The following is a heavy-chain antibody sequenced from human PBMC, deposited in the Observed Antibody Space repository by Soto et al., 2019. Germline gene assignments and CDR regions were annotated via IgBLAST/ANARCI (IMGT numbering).Heavy chain of an antibody. CDR1: AFTFSSYS. CDR3: AREETAWPLAYGLDV. D-gene: IGHD2-21*02. CDR2: ITRNSDI. V-gene: IGHV3-21*01. Sequence: PGGALRLSSAASAFTFSSYSMHWVRQAPGKGLEWVSAITRNSDIYYADSVKGRFTISRDNAQNSVSLQMASLRAEDTAVYYCAREETAWPLAYGLDVWGQGTTVTVSS. J-gene: IGHJ6*02.